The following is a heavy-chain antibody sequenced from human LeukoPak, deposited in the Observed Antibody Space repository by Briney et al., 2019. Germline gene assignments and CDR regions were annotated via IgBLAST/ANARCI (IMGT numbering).Heavy chain of an antibody. D-gene: IGHD3-22*01. CDR3: ARVTYYYDSSGYYPYYYYYYMDV. V-gene: IGHV4-59*01. CDR1: GGSISSYY. Sequence: SETLSLTCTVSGGSISSYYWSWIRQPPGKGLEWIGYIYYSGSTNYNPSLKSRVTISVDTSKNQFSLKLSSVTAADTAVYYCARVTYYYDSSGYYPYYYYYYMDVWGKGTTVTVSS. J-gene: IGHJ6*03. CDR2: IYYSGST.